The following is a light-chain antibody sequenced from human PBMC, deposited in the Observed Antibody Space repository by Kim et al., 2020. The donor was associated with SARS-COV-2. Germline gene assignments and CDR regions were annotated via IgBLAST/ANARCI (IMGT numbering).Light chain of an antibody. J-gene: IGLJ2*01. CDR1: KLGDKY. Sequence: SPGRTASSTCWGDKLGDKYACWYQQKPGQSPVLGIYQDSERPAGIPERFSGANSGNTATLTISGTQAMDEADYYCQAWDSSTHVVFGGGTQLTVL. V-gene: IGLV3-1*01. CDR3: QAWDSSTHVV. CDR2: QDS.